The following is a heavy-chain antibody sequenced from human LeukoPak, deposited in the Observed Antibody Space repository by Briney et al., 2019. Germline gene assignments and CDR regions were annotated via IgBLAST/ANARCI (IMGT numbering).Heavy chain of an antibody. CDR1: GFSLVNYA. CDR2: IDGGGET. Sequence: GGSLRLSCVVSGFSLVNYAVSWVRQTPEKGLEWVSGIDGGGETFYADSVKGRFTLSRDISKNMLYLQMNGLRDDDTANYYCAKEIGARGVPFFDHWGQGILVTVSS. J-gene: IGHJ4*02. CDR3: AKEIGARGVPFFDH. D-gene: IGHD2-8*02. V-gene: IGHV3-23*01.